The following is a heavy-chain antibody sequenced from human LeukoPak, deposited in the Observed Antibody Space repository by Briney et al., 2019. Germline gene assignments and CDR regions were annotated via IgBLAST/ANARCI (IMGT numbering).Heavy chain of an antibody. CDR1: GFTFSSHW. D-gene: IGHD5-12*01. V-gene: IGHV3-74*01. CDR2: INRDGSST. Sequence: GGSLRLSCAASGFTFSSHWIHWVRQAPGKGLVWVSGINRDGSSTSYADSVEGRFTISRDNAKNTLYLQMNSLRAEDTAVYYCARGSGNEPFDYWGQGTLVTVPS. J-gene: IGHJ4*02. CDR3: ARGSGNEPFDY.